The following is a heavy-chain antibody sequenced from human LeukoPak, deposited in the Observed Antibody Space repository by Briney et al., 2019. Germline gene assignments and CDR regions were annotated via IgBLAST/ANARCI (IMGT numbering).Heavy chain of an antibody. J-gene: IGHJ4*02. CDR2: VYSTGST. D-gene: IGHD3-16*01. V-gene: IGHV4-4*08. CDR3: ARFKGDFDY. Sequence: MSSETLSLTCTVSGDFITSYYWSWIRQPPGKGLEWIGYVYSTGSTNYNPSLKSRVTISIDTPKNHFSLKLTSVTVADTAMYYCARFKGDFDYWGQGTLVTVSS. CDR1: GDFITSYY.